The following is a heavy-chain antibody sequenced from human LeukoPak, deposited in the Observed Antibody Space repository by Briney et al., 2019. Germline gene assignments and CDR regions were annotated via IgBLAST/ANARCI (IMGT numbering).Heavy chain of an antibody. J-gene: IGHJ5*02. Sequence: SETLSLTCTVSGGSISSGSYYWSWIRQPAGKGRDWIVRIYTSGSTNYNPSRKSRLTISVYKAKIQFSLKLSSVTGADTAVYYCARQLAVDVYSWFDPWGQGTLVTVSS. CDR1: GGSISSGSYY. CDR2: IYTSGST. D-gene: IGHD6-19*01. V-gene: IGHV4-61*02. CDR3: ARQLAVDVYSWFDP.